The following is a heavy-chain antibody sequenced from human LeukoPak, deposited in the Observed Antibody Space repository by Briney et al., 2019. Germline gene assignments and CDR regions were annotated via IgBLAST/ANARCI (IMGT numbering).Heavy chain of an antibody. D-gene: IGHD1-26*01. Sequence: GGSLRLSCAASGFTFSSYAMHWVRQAPGKGLEWVAVISYDGSNKYYADSVKGRFTISRDNSKNTLYLQMNSLRAEDTAVYYCARGPTYYLRYGYFDSWGQGTLVTVSS. CDR2: ISYDGSNK. CDR1: GFTFSSYA. CDR3: ARGPTYYLRYGYFDS. J-gene: IGHJ4*02. V-gene: IGHV3-30-3*01.